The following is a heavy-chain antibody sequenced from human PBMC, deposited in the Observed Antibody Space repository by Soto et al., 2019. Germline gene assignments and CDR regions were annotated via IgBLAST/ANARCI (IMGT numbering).Heavy chain of an antibody. D-gene: IGHD5-12*01. Sequence: PWGSLRLSCAASGFSFYDYAITFFRQSSLKGLEWVSATSGSGDNTYYADSVKGRFTISRDNSKNTLYLQLNSLRAEDTAVYYCAKGYYSGYDLAYFDYWGQGTLVTVSS. CDR2: TSGSGDNT. CDR3: AKGYYSGYDLAYFDY. CDR1: GFSFYDYA. V-gene: IGHV3-23*01. J-gene: IGHJ4*02.